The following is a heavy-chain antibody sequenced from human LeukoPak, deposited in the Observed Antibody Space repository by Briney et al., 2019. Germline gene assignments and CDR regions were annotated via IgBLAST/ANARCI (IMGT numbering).Heavy chain of an antibody. CDR1: GDSINNNNYY. CDR3: ARITDRTIFGEIMHGFDI. D-gene: IGHD3-3*01. V-gene: IGHV4-39*01. Sequence: PSETLSLTCTVSGDSINNNNYYWDWIRQPPGKGLEWIGNIYYNGRTYYSPSLKSRGTISVDTSNNQFSLKLSSVTAADTAVYYCARITDRTIFGEIMHGFDIWGQGTPVTVSS. J-gene: IGHJ3*02. CDR2: IYYNGRT.